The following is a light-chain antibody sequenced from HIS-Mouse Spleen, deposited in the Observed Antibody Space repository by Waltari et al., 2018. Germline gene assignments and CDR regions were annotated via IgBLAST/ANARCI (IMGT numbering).Light chain of an antibody. J-gene: IGKJ1*01. CDR1: QGISSY. V-gene: IGKV1-9*01. Sequence: DIQLTQSPSFLSASVGDSVTITSRASQGISSYFAWYQQKPGKAPKLLIYAASTLQSGVPSRFSGSGSGTEFTLTISSLQPEDFATYYCQQLNSYPPTFGQGTKVEIK. CDR2: AAS. CDR3: QQLNSYPPT.